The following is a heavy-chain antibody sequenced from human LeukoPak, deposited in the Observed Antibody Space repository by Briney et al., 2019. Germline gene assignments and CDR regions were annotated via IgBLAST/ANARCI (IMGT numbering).Heavy chain of an antibody. V-gene: IGHV3-66*02. Sequence: GRTLRLSRAASGFTVDSNYMSWVRRAPGKGLEGVSLIYTGGSTYYAASVRGRFTISRDNSKNTLYLQMNSLRPEDTAVYYCARGFGKAAANVFGGYTMDVWGQGTTVTVSS. CDR1: GFTVDSNY. CDR2: IYTGGST. CDR3: ARGFGKAAANVFGGYTMDV. J-gene: IGHJ6*02. D-gene: IGHD6-13*01.